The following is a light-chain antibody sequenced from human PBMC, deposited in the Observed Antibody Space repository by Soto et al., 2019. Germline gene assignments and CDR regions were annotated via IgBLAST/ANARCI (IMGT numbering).Light chain of an antibody. Sequence: DVQMTQSPSAMSASVGDRVTITCRATQDISRFVAWFQQKPGKAPERLIYETSTLQPGVPSRFSGSGSGIEFTLAISGLQPEDVATYYCLQHNSYPYTFGQGTKLEIK. J-gene: IGKJ2*01. V-gene: IGKV1-17*03. CDR2: ETS. CDR3: LQHNSYPYT. CDR1: QDISRF.